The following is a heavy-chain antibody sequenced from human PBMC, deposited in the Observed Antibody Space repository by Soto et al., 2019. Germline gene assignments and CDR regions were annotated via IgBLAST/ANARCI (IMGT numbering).Heavy chain of an antibody. Sequence: GSLRLSCAASGXTLSGSTMHWVRQASGKGPEWVGRIRSKANSYATAYAASVKGRFTISRDDSKNTAYLQMNILKTEDTAVYYCTRHPDWWGQGTLGTVSS. V-gene: IGHV3-73*01. CDR1: GXTLSGST. CDR3: TRHPDW. D-gene: IGHD2-21*01. J-gene: IGHJ4*02. CDR2: IRSKANSYAT.